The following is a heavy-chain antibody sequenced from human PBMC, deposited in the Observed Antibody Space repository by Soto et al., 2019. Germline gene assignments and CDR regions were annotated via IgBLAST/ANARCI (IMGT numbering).Heavy chain of an antibody. J-gene: IGHJ4*02. V-gene: IGHV3-7*05. CDR2: IKEDGSDR. Sequence: EVQLVESGGGLAQPGGSLRLSCAASGLAFSHYWMTWVRQAPGQGLEWVANIKEDGSDRNYVDSGKGRFTISRDNAKNSLYRQLSGLRAEDTAVYYCARAGSENDYWGQGTLVTVSS. CDR1: GLAFSHYW. D-gene: IGHD3-10*01. CDR3: ARAGSENDY.